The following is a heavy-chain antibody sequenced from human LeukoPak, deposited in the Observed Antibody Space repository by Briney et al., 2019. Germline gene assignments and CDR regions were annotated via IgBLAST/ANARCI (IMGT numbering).Heavy chain of an antibody. J-gene: IGHJ4*02. V-gene: IGHV1-69*05. Sequence: SVKVSCKASGGTFSSYAISWVRQAPGQGLEWMGGIIPIFGTANYAQKFQGRVTITTDESTSTAYMELSSLRSEDTAVYYCAGRGSGYSGYEFDYWGQGTLVTGSS. D-gene: IGHD5-12*01. CDR1: GGTFSSYA. CDR3: AGRGSGYSGYEFDY. CDR2: IIPIFGTA.